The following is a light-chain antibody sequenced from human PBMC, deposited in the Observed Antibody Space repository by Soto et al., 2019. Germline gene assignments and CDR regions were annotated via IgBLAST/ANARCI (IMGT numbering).Light chain of an antibody. CDR2: GAS. Sequence: IVLTQSPATLSLSPWEGATLSCRASQSVSTYLAWYQQKPAQAPRLLIYGASSRATGIPDRFSGSGSGTDFTLTISRLEPEDFAVYYCQQYGSSQWTFGQGTKVDIK. J-gene: IGKJ1*01. V-gene: IGKV3-20*01. CDR1: QSVSTY. CDR3: QQYGSSQWT.